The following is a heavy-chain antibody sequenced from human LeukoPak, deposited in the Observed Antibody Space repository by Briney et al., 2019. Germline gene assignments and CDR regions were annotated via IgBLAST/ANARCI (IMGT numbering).Heavy chain of an antibody. CDR3: ARTTEGGYSYGYFYYYYMDV. V-gene: IGHV4-59*01. J-gene: IGHJ6*03. CDR2: IYYSGST. Sequence: SETLSLTCTVSGGSISSYYWSWIRQPPGKGLEWIGYIYYSGSTNYKSSLKSRVTISVDTAKNQFSLKLSSVTAADTAVYYCARTTEGGYSYGYFYYYYMDVWGKGTTVTISS. CDR1: GGSISSYY. D-gene: IGHD5-18*01.